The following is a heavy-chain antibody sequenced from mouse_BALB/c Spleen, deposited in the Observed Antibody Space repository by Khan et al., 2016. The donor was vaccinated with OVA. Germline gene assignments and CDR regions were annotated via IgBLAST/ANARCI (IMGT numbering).Heavy chain of an antibody. D-gene: IGHD2-13*01. V-gene: IGHV9-3*02. J-gene: IGHJ2*01. CDR3: ARETTSLFDS. Sequence: QIQLVQSGPELKKPGETVKISCKASGYTFTNYGMNWVKQAPGKGLKWLGWINTNTGEPTYAEEFKGRFAFSLETSASTAYLLINNLKNEDTATYFCARETTSLFDSWGQGTTLTVSS. CDR2: INTNTGEP. CDR1: GYTFTNYG.